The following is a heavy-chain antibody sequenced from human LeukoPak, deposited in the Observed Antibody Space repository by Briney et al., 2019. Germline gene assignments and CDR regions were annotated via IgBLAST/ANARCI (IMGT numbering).Heavy chain of an antibody. D-gene: IGHD3-10*01. CDR3: TTNSLFDTITMVRGDTYYGMDV. J-gene: IGHJ6*04. V-gene: IGHV3-15*01. CDR1: GFTFSNAW. CDR2: IKSKTDGGTT. Sequence: GSLRLSCATSGFTFSNAWMSWVRQAPGKGLEWVGRIKSKTDGGTTDYAAPVKGRFTISRDDSKNTLYLQMNSLKTEDTAVYYCTTNSLFDTITMVRGDTYYGMDVWGKGTTVTVSS.